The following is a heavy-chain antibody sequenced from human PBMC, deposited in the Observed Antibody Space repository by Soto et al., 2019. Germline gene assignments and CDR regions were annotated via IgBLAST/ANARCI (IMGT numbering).Heavy chain of an antibody. D-gene: IGHD2-15*01. CDR3: AGHGDSTVVTDFDF. V-gene: IGHV4-39*01. J-gene: IGHJ4*02. Sequence: SETLSLTCTVSGGSIISGSYFWGWIRQPPGMGREWVGYIYYSGSTYYNPSLKRRATISVDTSKKQFSLMLSSVTAADTAEYYCAGHGDSTVVTDFDFWVQGTLVTVS. CDR1: GGSIISGSYF. CDR2: IYYSGST.